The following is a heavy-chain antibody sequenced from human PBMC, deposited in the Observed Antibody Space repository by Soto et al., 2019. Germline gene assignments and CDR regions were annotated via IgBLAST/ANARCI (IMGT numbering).Heavy chain of an antibody. D-gene: IGHD2-15*01. J-gene: IGHJ6*02. CDR1: GFTFSSYW. CDR2: INSDGSST. V-gene: IGHV3-74*01. Sequence: GGSLRLSCAASGFTFSSYWMHWVRQAPGKGLVWVSRINSDGSSTSYADSVKGRFTISRDNAKNTLYLQMNSLRAEDTAVYYCARDSENLGPLYCSGGSCPLGMDVWGQGTTVT. CDR3: ARDSENLGPLYCSGGSCPLGMDV.